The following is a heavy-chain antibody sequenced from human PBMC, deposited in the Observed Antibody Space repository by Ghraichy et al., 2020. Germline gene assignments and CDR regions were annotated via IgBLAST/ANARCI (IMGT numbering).Heavy chain of an antibody. CDR2: IRGSGSST. CDR1: AFTFSSYA. D-gene: IGHD3-22*01. V-gene: IGHV3-23*01. CDR3: AKDRDYYDCIVYNFNAFDN. J-gene: IGHJ3*02. Sequence: GGSLRLSCAASAFTFSSYAMTWVRQAPGKGLEWVSTIRGSGSSTYYTDSVKGRFTISRDNSKNTLYLQMNSLRAEDTAVYYCAKDRDYYDCIVYNFNAFDNWGQGTLVTVSS.